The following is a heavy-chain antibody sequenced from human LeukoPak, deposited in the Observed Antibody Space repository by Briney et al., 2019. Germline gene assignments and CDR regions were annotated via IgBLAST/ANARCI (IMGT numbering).Heavy chain of an antibody. CDR3: ASRSSIWSGYQDTLYYFDS. D-gene: IGHD3-3*01. V-gene: IGHV4-61*01. CDR1: GGSVSSGISY. J-gene: IGHJ4*02. Sequence: SETLSLTCSVSGGSVSSGISYWSWIRQPPGEGLEWIAYISDSGGSDYNPSLRGRVTISVDTSKNQFSLKLSSVTAADTAVYYCASRSSIWSGYQDTLYYFDSWGQGTLVTVSS. CDR2: ISDSGGS.